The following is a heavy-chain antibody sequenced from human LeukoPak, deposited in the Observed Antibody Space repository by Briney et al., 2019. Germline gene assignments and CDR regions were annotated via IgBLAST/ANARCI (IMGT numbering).Heavy chain of an antibody. V-gene: IGHV1-2*02. J-gene: IGHJ5*02. Sequence: ASVKVSCKASGYTFTGYYMHWVRQAPGQGLEWMGWINPNSGGTNYAQKFQGRVTMTRDTSISTAYMELSRLRSDDTAVYYCAREELGYCSGGSCYWLDPWAREPWSPSPQ. D-gene: IGHD2-15*01. CDR3: AREELGYCSGGSCYWLDP. CDR2: INPNSGGT. CDR1: GYTFTGYY.